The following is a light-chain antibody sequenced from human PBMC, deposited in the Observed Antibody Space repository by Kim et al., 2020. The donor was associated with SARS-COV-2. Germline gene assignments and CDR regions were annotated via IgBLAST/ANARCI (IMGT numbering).Light chain of an antibody. CDR1: RGISGH. CDR2: GSS. Sequence: LAPGEAAASSCEASRGISGHLAWYQQKPGHPPRLLIYGSSIGATGIPARFSGSGSGTDFTLTISSLEAEDFADYYCQQRSNSPMTFGQGTRLEIK. V-gene: IGKV3-11*01. CDR3: QQRSNSPMT. J-gene: IGKJ5*01.